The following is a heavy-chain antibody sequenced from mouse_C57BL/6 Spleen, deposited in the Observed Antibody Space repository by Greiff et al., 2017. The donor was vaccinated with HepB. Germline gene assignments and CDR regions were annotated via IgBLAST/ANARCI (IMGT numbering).Heavy chain of an antibody. CDR3: ALGDDYAMDY. CDR2: ISSGSSTI. CDR1: GFTFSDYG. J-gene: IGHJ4*01. D-gene: IGHD3-3*01. Sequence: EVQVVESGGGLVKPGGSLKLSCAASGFTFSDYGMHWVRQAPEKGLEWVAYISSGSSTIYYADTVKGRFTISRDKAKNTLFLQMTSLRSEDTAMYYCALGDDYAMDYWGQGTSVTVSS. V-gene: IGHV5-17*01.